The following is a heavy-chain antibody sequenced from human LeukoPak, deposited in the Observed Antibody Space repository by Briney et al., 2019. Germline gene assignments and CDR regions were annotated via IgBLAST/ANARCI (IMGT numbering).Heavy chain of an antibody. V-gene: IGHV3-21*01. CDR3: ARDRYSGYDPLDY. J-gene: IGHJ4*02. D-gene: IGHD5-12*01. CDR2: ISSSSSYI. Sequence: GGSLRLSCAASGFTFSSYSMNWVRQAPGKGLEWVSSISSSSSYIYYADSVKGRFTISRDNAKNSLYLQMNSLRAEDTAVYYCARDRYSGYDPLDYWGQGTLVTVSS. CDR1: GFTFSSYS.